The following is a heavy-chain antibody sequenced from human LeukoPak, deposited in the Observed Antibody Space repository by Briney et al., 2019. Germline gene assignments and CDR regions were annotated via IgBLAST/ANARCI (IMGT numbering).Heavy chain of an antibody. V-gene: IGHV3-30*09. Sequence: PGGSLRLSWAASGFSFSNGPMHWVRQAPGKGLEWVAVVSYDGSKKYYADFVKGRFAISRDNSNNTLFLQMNTLRPEDTAVYYCATRDGYVLDYWGQGTLLTVSS. D-gene: IGHD5-24*01. J-gene: IGHJ4*02. CDR3: ATRDGYVLDY. CDR1: GFSFSNGP. CDR2: VSYDGSKK.